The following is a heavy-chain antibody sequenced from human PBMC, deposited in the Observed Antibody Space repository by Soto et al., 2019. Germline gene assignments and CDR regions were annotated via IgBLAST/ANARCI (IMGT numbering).Heavy chain of an antibody. CDR1: GFTFSSYG. CDR3: AKDRMGAGVRGYFDY. Sequence: QVQLVESGGGVVQPGKSLRLSCAGSGFTFSSYGMDWVRQAPGKGLEWVAVISYDGSNKYYADSVKGRFTISRDNSKNTLHLQMSSLRADDTAVHYCAKDRMGAGVRGYFDYWGQGTLVTVSS. V-gene: IGHV3-30*18. CDR2: ISYDGSNK. J-gene: IGHJ4*02. D-gene: IGHD3-10*01.